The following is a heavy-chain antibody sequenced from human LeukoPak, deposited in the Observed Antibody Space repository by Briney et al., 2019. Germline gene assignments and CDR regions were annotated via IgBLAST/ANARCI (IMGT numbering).Heavy chain of an antibody. Sequence: GESLKISCEGSGYSFPSYWIGWVRQMPGKGLEWMGIIYPGDSGTKYSPSFQGQVTISADRSISTAYLQWNSLQASDTAMYFCARLSGFYDSTAGYIDYWGQGILVTVSS. CDR3: ARLSGFYDSTAGYIDY. J-gene: IGHJ4*02. CDR1: GYSFPSYW. V-gene: IGHV5-51*01. CDR2: IYPGDSGT. D-gene: IGHD3-22*01.